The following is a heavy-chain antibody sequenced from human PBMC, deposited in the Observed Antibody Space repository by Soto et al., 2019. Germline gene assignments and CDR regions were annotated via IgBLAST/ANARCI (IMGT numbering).Heavy chain of an antibody. V-gene: IGHV4-31*03. CDR3: AQSSGYSFDY. CDR1: GGSISSGGYY. Sequence: SETLSLTCTVSGGSISSGGYYWTWIRQPPGNGLEWIGYIYYSGSTYYSPSLKSRITMSVDTSKNQFSLELSSVTAADTAVYYCAQSSGYSFDYWGQGTLVTVSS. CDR2: IYYSGST. J-gene: IGHJ4*02. D-gene: IGHD6-19*01.